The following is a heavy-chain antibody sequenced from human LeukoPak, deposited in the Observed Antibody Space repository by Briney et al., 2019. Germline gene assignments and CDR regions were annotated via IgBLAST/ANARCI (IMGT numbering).Heavy chain of an antibody. CDR3: ARGSHGYYYGMDV. V-gene: IGHV4-59*01. J-gene: IGHJ6*02. Sequence: SETLSLTCTDSGGSISSYYWSWIRQPPGKGLEWIGYIYYSGSTNYNPSLKSRVTMSVDTSKKQFSLKLSSVIAADTAVYYCARGSHGYYYGMDVWGQGTTVTVSS. CDR1: GGSISSYY. CDR2: IYYSGST. D-gene: IGHD1-26*01.